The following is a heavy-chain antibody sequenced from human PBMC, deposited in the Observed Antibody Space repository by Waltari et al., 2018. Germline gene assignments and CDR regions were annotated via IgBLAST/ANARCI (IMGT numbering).Heavy chain of an antibody. Sequence: QLQLQESGPGLVKPSETLSLPCTVSGGSISSSSYYWGWIRQPPGKGLEWIGSSYYRGSTYYNPALKSRVTIAVDTSKNQFSLKLSSVTAADTAVYYCARPTDSSGLDYWGQGTLVTVSS. CDR3: ARPTDSSGLDY. V-gene: IGHV4-39*01. D-gene: IGHD3-22*01. J-gene: IGHJ4*02. CDR1: GGSISSSSYY. CDR2: SYYRGST.